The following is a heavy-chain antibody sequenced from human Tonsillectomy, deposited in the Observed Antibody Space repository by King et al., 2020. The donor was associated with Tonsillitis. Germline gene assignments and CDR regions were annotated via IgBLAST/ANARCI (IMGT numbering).Heavy chain of an antibody. CDR1: GFTFSSFG. D-gene: IGHD1-14*01. CDR3: AKLGEPNYYYYYMDV. V-gene: IGHV3-30*18. Sequence: VQLVESGGGVVQPGRSLRLSCAASGFTFSSFGMHWVRQAPGKGLEWVAVISYDGSNKYYADSVKGRFTISRDNSNNTLYLQMNILRAEDTAVYYCAKLGEPNYYYYYMDVWGKGTTVTVSS. J-gene: IGHJ6*03. CDR2: ISYDGSNK.